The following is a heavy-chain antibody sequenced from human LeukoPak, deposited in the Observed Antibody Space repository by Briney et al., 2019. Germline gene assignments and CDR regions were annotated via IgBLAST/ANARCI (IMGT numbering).Heavy chain of an antibody. CDR2: IGIDSGNT. CDR3: ARDHNYAFDN. Sequence: GGSLRLSCTASGFPFIEYSMNWVRQAPGKGLEWISYIGIDSGNTKYADSVRGRFTISTDKTKNSLYLQMNSLRVEDTAVYYCARDHNYAFDNWGQGTLVSVAS. D-gene: IGHD1-1*01. CDR1: GFPFIEYS. V-gene: IGHV3-48*01. J-gene: IGHJ4*02.